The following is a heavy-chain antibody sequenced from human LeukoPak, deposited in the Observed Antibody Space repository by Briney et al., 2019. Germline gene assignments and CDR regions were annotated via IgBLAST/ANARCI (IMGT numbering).Heavy chain of an antibody. CDR2: THHSGAT. Sequence: SETLSLTCSVSGVSITSNYWSWIRQPPGKGLEWLGYTHHSGATSYNPSLKSRSTMSLDTSNNQFSLKLSSVTAAGTAVYYCARSSGHSYGDFDYWGQGNLVTVSS. V-gene: IGHV4-59*01. J-gene: IGHJ4*02. CDR1: GVSITSNY. D-gene: IGHD5-18*01. CDR3: ARSSGHSYGDFDY.